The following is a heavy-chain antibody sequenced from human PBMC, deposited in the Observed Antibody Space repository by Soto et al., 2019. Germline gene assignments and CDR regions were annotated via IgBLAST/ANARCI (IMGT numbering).Heavy chain of an antibody. CDR2: INWNGGST. Sequence: EVQLVESGGGVVRPGGSLRLSCAASGFTFDDYAMSWVRQAPGKGLEWVSGINWNGGSTGYADSVKGRFTISRDNAKNPLHLQMNSRRAENTALHYRARVIEYSGSSEDYWGQGTLVTVSS. J-gene: IGHJ4*02. CDR3: ARVIEYSGSSEDY. CDR1: GFTFDDYA. V-gene: IGHV3-20*04. D-gene: IGHD6-6*01.